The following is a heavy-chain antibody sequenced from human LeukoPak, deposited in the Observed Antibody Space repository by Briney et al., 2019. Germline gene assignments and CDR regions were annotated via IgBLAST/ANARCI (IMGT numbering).Heavy chain of an antibody. CDR2: ISAYNGNT. D-gene: IGHD6-19*01. CDR3: ARAGGWAREDYKADAFDI. Sequence: GASVKVSCKASGYTFTNFGISWVRQAPGQGLEWMGWISAYNGNTNYAQKVQGRVTMTTDTSTSTAYMGPRSLRSDDTAVYYCARAGGWAREDYKADAFDIWGQGTMVTVSS. J-gene: IGHJ3*02. CDR1: GYTFTNFG. V-gene: IGHV1-18*01.